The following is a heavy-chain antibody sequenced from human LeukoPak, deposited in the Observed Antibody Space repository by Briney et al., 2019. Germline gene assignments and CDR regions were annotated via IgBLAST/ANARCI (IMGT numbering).Heavy chain of an antibody. D-gene: IGHD6-19*01. CDR1: GGSISSYY. CDR3: ASTRTHVYQRLWWFDP. CDR2: IYYSGST. J-gene: IGHJ5*02. V-gene: IGHV4-59*01. Sequence: SETLSLTCTVSGGSISSYYWSWIRQPPGKGREWIGHIYYSGSTNYNPSLKSRVTISVDTSKNQFSLKLSSVTAADTAVYYCASTRTHVYQRLWWFDPWGQGTLVTVSS.